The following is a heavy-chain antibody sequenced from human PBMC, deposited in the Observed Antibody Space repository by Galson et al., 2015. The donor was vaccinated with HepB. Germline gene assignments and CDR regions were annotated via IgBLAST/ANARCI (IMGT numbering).Heavy chain of an antibody. CDR2: ISWNSGSI. J-gene: IGHJ4*02. D-gene: IGHD3-16*01. Sequence: SLRLSCAASGFTFDDYAMHWVRQAPGKGLEWVSGISWNSGSIGYADSVKGRFTISRDNAKNSLYLQMNSLRAEDTALYYCAKNMGGGGYGGPFDYWGQGTLVTVSS. V-gene: IGHV3-9*01. CDR1: GFTFDDYA. CDR3: AKNMGGGGYGGPFDY.